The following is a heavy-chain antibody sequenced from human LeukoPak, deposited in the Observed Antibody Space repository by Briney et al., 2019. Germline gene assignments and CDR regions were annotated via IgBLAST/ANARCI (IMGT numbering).Heavy chain of an antibody. CDR2: ISSSGSTI. CDR3: AREKLWFGVLMDV. J-gene: IGHJ6*03. D-gene: IGHD3-10*01. V-gene: IGHV3-48*03. CDR1: GFTFSSYE. Sequence: GGSLRLSCAASGFTFSSYEMNWVRQAPGKGLEWVSYISSSGSTIYYADSVKGRFTISRDSAKNSLYPQMNSLRAEDTAVYYCAREKLWFGVLMDVWGKGTTVTISS.